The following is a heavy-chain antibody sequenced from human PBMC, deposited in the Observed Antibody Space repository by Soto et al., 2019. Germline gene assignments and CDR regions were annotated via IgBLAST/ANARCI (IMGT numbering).Heavy chain of an antibody. D-gene: IGHD3-10*01. V-gene: IGHV1-69*08. CDR2: VIPILGAS. Sequence: ASVKVSCKASADTFTGYTVTWVRQAPGQGLEWVGRVIPILGASNFAQKFQGRVTISADKSADTAYMVLTGLTSEDTAVYYCARSRASYYPNFDISGQALLVPVSS. CDR1: ADTFTGYT. J-gene: IGHJ4*02. CDR3: ARSRASYYPNFDI.